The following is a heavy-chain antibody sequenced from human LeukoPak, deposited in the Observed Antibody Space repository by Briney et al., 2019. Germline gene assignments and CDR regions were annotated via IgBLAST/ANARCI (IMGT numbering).Heavy chain of an antibody. J-gene: IGHJ4*02. CDR3: ARDRTYYDFWSGYWGDY. CDR1: GFTFSSYA. Sequence: PGGSLRLSCAASGFTFSSYAMHWVRQAPGKGLEWVAVISYDGSNKYYADSVKGRFTISRDNSKNTLYLQMNSLRAEDTAVYYCARDRTYYDFWSGYWGDYWGQGTLVTVSS. D-gene: IGHD3-3*01. CDR2: ISYDGSNK. V-gene: IGHV3-30-3*01.